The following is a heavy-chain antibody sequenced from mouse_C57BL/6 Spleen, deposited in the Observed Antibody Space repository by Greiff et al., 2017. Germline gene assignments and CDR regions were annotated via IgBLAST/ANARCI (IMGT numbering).Heavy chain of an antibody. V-gene: IGHV1-81*01. J-gene: IGHJ4*01. D-gene: IGHD1-1*01. Sequence: QVQLQQSGAELARPGASVKLSCKASGYTFTSYGISWVKQRTGQGLEWIGEIYPRSGNTYYNEKFKGKATLPADKSSSTAYMELRSLTSEDSAVYFCARSGGTTVVEGAMDYWGQGTSVTVSS. CDR3: ARSGGTTVVEGAMDY. CDR2: IYPRSGNT. CDR1: GYTFTSYG.